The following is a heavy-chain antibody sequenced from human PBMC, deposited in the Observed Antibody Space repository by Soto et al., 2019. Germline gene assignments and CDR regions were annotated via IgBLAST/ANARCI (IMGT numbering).Heavy chain of an antibody. D-gene: IGHD6-19*01. CDR3: TRLAQISDY. J-gene: IGHJ4*02. V-gene: IGHV3-23*01. CDR1: GFTFSSYA. CDR2: ISGTGDNT. Sequence: PGGSLRLSCAASGFTFSSYAMSWVRQAPGKGLEWVSSISGTGDNTYYADSVKGRFTISRENSENTVYVQMTSLRAQDTAVYYCTRLAQISDYWGQGTLVTVSS.